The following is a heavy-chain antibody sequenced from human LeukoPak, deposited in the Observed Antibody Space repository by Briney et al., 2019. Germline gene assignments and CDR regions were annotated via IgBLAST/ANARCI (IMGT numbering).Heavy chain of an antibody. J-gene: IGHJ4*02. Sequence: PGGSLRLSCAASGFTFSLYSLHWVRQAPGKGLEWVAVFSYDGSNKYYADSVKGRFTISRDNSKKTLYLQMNSLRPEDTAVYYCARSRYSGYMEEASDYWGQGTLVTVSS. CDR3: ARSRYSGYMEEASDY. CDR2: FSYDGSNK. CDR1: GFTFSLYS. D-gene: IGHD5-12*01. V-gene: IGHV3-30*04.